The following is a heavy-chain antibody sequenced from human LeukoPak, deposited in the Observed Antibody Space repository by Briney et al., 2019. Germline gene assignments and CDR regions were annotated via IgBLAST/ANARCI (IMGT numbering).Heavy chain of an antibody. J-gene: IGHJ4*02. CDR2: INWNGGSR. CDR1: GFTFDDYG. CDR3: ATLGCAGENCPRAGRALGGY. Sequence: GGSLRLSCAASGFTFDDYGMSWVRHAPGKGLEWVSGINWNGGSRRYADSVKGRFTISRDNAKNSLYLQMNSLRADDTAIYYCATLGCAGENCPRAGRALGGYWGQGTLVTVSS. V-gene: IGHV3-20*04. D-gene: IGHD2-21*01.